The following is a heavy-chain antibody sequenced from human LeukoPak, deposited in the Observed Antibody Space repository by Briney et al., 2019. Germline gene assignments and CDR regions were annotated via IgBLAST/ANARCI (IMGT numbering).Heavy chain of an antibody. V-gene: IGHV4-4*02. D-gene: IGHD5-12*01. CDR3: ARADIVANLYFDY. Sequence: SETLSLTCAVSGDSIISSVWWTWVRQTPGKGLEWIGEISHSGSTDYNPSLNSRVTISVDQSKNQFSLKVSSVTAADTAVYYCARADIVANLYFDYWGQGTLVTVSS. CDR2: ISHSGST. J-gene: IGHJ4*02. CDR1: GDSIISSVW.